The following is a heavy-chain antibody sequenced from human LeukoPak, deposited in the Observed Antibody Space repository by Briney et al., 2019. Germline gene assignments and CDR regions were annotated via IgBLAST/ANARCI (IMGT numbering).Heavy chain of an antibody. Sequence: PGGSLRLSCVGSGFIFDDYGMHWVRQVPGKGLEWVAVISYDGSNKYYADSVKGRFTISRDNSKNTLYLQMNSLRAEDTAVYYCAKGSWFDYWGQGTLVTVSS. J-gene: IGHJ4*02. CDR2: ISYDGSNK. CDR1: GFIFDDYG. V-gene: IGHV3-30*18. CDR3: AKGSWFDY. D-gene: IGHD1-26*01.